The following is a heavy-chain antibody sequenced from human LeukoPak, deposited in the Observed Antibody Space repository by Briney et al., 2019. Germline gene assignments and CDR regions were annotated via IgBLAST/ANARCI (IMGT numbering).Heavy chain of an antibody. Sequence: ETLSLTCAVYGGSFSGYYWSWIRQAPGKGLEWVSAISGSGGSTYYADSVKGRFTISRDNSKNTLYLQMNSLRAEDTAVYYCAKDEQQLVPFDYWGQGTLVTVSS. CDR3: AKDEQQLVPFDY. CDR1: GGSFSGYY. J-gene: IGHJ4*02. V-gene: IGHV3-23*01. CDR2: ISGSGGST. D-gene: IGHD6-13*01.